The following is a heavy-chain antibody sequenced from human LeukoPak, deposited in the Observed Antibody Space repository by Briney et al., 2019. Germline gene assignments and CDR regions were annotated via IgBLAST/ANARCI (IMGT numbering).Heavy chain of an antibody. CDR3: ARRPTFRAFDI. V-gene: IGHV3-30*03. Sequence: GGSLRLSCATSEFTFANAWMSWVRQAPGKGLEWVAVISYDGSNKYYADSVKGRFTISRDNSKNTLYLQMNSLRAEDTAVYYCARRPTFRAFDIWGQGTMVTVSS. J-gene: IGHJ3*02. CDR2: ISYDGSNK. CDR1: EFTFANAW. D-gene: IGHD3-3*02.